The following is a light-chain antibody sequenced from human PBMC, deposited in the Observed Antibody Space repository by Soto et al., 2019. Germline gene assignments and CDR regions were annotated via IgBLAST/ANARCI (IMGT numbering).Light chain of an antibody. CDR3: CSYAGSSTYV. Sequence: QSALTHPAAVSGSPGQSIPISCTGTSSDVGSYNLVSWYQQHPGKAPKLMIYEVSKRPSGVSNRFSGSKSGNTASLTISGLQAEGEADYYCCSYAGSSTYVFGTGTKVTVL. CDR1: SSDVGSYNL. V-gene: IGLV2-23*02. J-gene: IGLJ1*01. CDR2: EVS.